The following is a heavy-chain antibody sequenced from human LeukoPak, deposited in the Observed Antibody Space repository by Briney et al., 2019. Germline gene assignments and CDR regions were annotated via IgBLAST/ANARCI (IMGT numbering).Heavy chain of an antibody. Sequence: GASVKVSCKASGYTFTRYYIHWVRQAPGQGLEWMGMIGPSGGSTTYAQKSQGRVTVTRDMSTSTVYMELSSLRSEDTAVYYCARDRGYSDAFDIWGQGTMVTVSS. CDR2: IGPSGGST. J-gene: IGHJ3*02. CDR3: ARDRGYSDAFDI. CDR1: GYTFTRYY. V-gene: IGHV1-46*01. D-gene: IGHD2-15*01.